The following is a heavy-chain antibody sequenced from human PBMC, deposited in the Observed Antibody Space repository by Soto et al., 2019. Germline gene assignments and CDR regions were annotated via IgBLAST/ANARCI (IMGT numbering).Heavy chain of an antibody. CDR3: ARDTWKDGYNNGGMYFDA. CDR1: GFGFSHYG. J-gene: IGHJ4*02. D-gene: IGHD6-25*01. V-gene: IGHV3-33*01. CDR2: IWFDGSFV. Sequence: QVQLVESGGGVVQPGRSLRLSCEASGFGFSHYGMHWVRQAPGKGLEWVGRIWFDGSFVSYADSVKDRFTISRDNSKNTLFLEMKGLRVDDTAVYYCARDTWKDGYNNGGMYFDAWGQGTLVTVSS.